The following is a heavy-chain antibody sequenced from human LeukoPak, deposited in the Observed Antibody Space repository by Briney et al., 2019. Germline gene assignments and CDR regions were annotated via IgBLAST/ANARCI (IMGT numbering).Heavy chain of an antibody. D-gene: IGHD6-19*01. Sequence: PGGSLRLSCAASGFIFSNAWMSWVRQAPGKGLEWVGRIKSKTDGGTTDYAAPVKGRFTISRDNSKNTLYLQMNSLRAEDTALYYCAKERSSGWPFDYWGQGTQVTVSS. J-gene: IGHJ4*02. CDR2: IKSKTDGGTT. CDR3: AKERSSGWPFDY. V-gene: IGHV3-15*01. CDR1: GFIFSNAW.